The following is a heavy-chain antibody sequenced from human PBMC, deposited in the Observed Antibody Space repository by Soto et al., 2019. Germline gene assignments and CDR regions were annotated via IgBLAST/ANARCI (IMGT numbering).Heavy chain of an antibody. V-gene: IGHV4-34*01. J-gene: IGHJ4*02. D-gene: IGHD3-22*01. CDR2: INHSGIT. CDR1: CGSFSDYY. Sequence: PSETLSLTCAVYCGSFSDYYWSWIRQPPGKGLEWIGEINHSGITNYSPSLKSRVTMSVDTSKNQFSLKLTSVTAADTALYYCARFPFDSNDWTNPRYFDIWGQGTLVTVSS. CDR3: ARFPFDSNDWTNPRYFDI.